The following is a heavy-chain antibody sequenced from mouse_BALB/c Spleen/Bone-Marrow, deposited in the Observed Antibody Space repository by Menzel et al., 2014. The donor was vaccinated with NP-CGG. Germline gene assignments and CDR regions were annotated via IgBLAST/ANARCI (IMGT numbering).Heavy chain of an antibody. D-gene: IGHD1-1*02. V-gene: IGHV2-6-2*01. CDR3: ARHGNYAMDY. CDR1: GFSLTSYG. CDR2: IWSDGST. Sequence: VKVVESGPDLVAPSQSLSITCTVSGFSLTSYGLHWVRQPPGKGLEWLVVIWSDGSTTYNSALKSRLSISKDNSKSQVFLKMNSLQTDDTAMYYCARHGNYAMDYWGQGTSVTVSS. J-gene: IGHJ4*01.